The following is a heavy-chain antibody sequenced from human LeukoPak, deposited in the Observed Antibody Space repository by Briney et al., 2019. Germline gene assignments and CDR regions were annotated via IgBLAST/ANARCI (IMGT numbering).Heavy chain of an antibody. CDR3: AELGITMIGGV. V-gene: IGHV3-30*18. J-gene: IGHJ6*04. CDR1: GFTFSSYG. CDR2: ISSDGSNK. D-gene: IGHD3-10*02. Sequence: GGSLRLSCAASGFTFSSYGMHWVRQAPGKGLEWVAVISSDGSNKYYADSVKGRFTISRDNSKNTLYLQMNSLRAEDTAVYYCAELGITMIGGVWGKGTTVTTSS.